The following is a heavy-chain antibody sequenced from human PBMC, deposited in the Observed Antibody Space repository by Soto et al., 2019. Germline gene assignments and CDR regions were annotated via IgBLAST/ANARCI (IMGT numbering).Heavy chain of an antibody. J-gene: IGHJ4*02. V-gene: IGHV4-34*01. CDR1: GGSFSGYY. CDR3: ARARSPRPDTAMVTKNYYFDY. Sequence: PSETLSLTCAVYGGSFSGYYWSWIRQPPGKGLEWIGEINHSGSTNYNPSLKSRVTISVDTSKNQFSLKLSSVTAADTAVYYCARARSPRPDTAMVTKNYYFDYWGQGTLVTVSS. CDR2: INHSGST. D-gene: IGHD5-18*01.